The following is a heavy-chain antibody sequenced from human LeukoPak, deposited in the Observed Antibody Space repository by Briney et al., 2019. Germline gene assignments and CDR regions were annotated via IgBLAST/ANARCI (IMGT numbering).Heavy chain of an antibody. J-gene: IGHJ4*02. CDR1: GGSISSYY. CDR3: ARGLEPVVTDY. V-gene: IGHV4-59*08. D-gene: IGHD4-23*01. Sequence: SETLSLTCTVSGGSISSYYWSWIRQPPGKGLEWIGYIYYSGSTNYNPSLKSRVTISVDTSKNQFSLKLSSVTAADTAVYYCARGLEPVVTDYWGQGTLVTVSS. CDR2: IYYSGST.